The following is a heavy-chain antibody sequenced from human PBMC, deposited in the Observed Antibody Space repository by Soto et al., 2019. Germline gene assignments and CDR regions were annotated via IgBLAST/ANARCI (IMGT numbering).Heavy chain of an antibody. J-gene: IGHJ4*02. CDR2: IFSSGST. CDR1: SGSINTFY. Sequence: ETLSLPCTVSSGSINTFYWSWVRQPAGKGLEWIGRIFSSGSTSFNPSLESRVAMSVDTSKNHFSLNLSSVTAADMAVYYCAREGSYSAYNFAHGIQLWSFDFWGQGALVTVSS. CDR3: AREGSYSAYNFAHGIQLWSFDF. V-gene: IGHV4-4*07. D-gene: IGHD5-12*01.